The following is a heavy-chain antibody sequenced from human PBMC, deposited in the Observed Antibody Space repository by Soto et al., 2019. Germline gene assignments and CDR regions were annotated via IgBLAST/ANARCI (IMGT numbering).Heavy chain of an antibody. J-gene: IGHJ6*02. D-gene: IGHD4-17*01. Sequence: GGSLRLSCAASGFTFSDYYMSWIRQSPGKGLEWVSYISSSSSYTNYADSVKGRFTISRDNAKNSLYLQMNSLRAEDTAVYYCARSYGGNSRGYYYGMDVGGQGTTVNVSS. CDR2: ISSSSSYT. CDR1: GFTFSDYY. CDR3: ARSYGGNSRGYYYGMDV. V-gene: IGHV3-11*06.